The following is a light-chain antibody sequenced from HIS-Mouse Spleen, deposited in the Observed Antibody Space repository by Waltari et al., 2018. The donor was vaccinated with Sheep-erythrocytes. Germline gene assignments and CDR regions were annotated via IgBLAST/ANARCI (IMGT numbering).Light chain of an antibody. CDR2: AAS. Sequence: AIQMTQSPSSLSASVGDRVNLTCRASQGIRNDLGWYQQKPGKAPKLLIYAASSLQSGVPSRFSGSGSGTDFTLTISSLQPEDFATYYCLQDYNYPYTFGQGTKLEIK. CDR1: QGIRND. CDR3: LQDYNYPYT. J-gene: IGKJ2*01. V-gene: IGKV1-6*01.